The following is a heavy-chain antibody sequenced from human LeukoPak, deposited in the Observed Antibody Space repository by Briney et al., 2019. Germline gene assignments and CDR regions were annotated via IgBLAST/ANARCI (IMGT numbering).Heavy chain of an antibody. V-gene: IGHV1-2*02. J-gene: IGHJ1*01. D-gene: IGHD5-24*01. Sequence: ASVKVSCKASGYTFTGYYMHWVRQAPGQGLEWMGWINPNSGGTNYAQKFQGRVTMTRDTSISTAYMELSRLRSDDTAVYYCARDRDGYNSFLHWGQGTLVTVSS. CDR3: ARDRDGYNSFLH. CDR2: INPNSGGT. CDR1: GYTFTGYY.